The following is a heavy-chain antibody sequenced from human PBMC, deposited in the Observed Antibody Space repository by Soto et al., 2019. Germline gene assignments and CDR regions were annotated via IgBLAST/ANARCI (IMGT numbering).Heavy chain of an antibody. CDR2: INHSGST. D-gene: IGHD3-9*01. Sequence: PSETLSLTCAVYGGSFSGYYWSWIRQPPGKGLEWIGEINHSGSTNYNPSLKSRVTISVDTSKNQFSLKLSSVTAADTAVYYCARGPYYDILTGYWEYYYGMDAWGQGTTVTVSS. V-gene: IGHV4-34*01. CDR3: ARGPYYDILTGYWEYYYGMDA. J-gene: IGHJ6*02. CDR1: GGSFSGYY.